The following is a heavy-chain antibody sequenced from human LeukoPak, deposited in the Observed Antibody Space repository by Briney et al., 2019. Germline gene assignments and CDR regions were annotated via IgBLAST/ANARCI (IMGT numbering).Heavy chain of an antibody. Sequence: SETLSLTCTVSGGSITSDYWSWIRQSPGKGLEWIGYFSYSGSTHYSPSLTSRVAISVDTSKNQFSLKLSSVTAADTAVYYCARQPRNYDILTGYPDYWGQGTLVTVSS. J-gene: IGHJ4*02. CDR3: ARQPRNYDILTGYPDY. CDR1: GGSITSDY. V-gene: IGHV4-59*08. D-gene: IGHD3-9*01. CDR2: FSYSGST.